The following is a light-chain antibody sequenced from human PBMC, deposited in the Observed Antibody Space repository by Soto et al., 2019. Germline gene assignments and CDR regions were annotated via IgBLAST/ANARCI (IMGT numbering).Light chain of an antibody. CDR1: QSVSSSY. V-gene: IGKV3-20*01. J-gene: IGKJ3*01. CDR3: QQYGSSRLT. CDR2: GAS. Sequence: EIVLTQSPGTLSLSPGERATLSCRASQSVSSSYLAWYQQKPGQAPRLLIYGASSRATGIPDRFSGSGSGTDFTLTISRLETEDFAVYYCQQYGSSRLTFGPGTKVDIK.